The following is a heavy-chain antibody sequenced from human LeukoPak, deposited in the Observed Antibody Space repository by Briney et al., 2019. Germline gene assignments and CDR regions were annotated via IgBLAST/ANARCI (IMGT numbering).Heavy chain of an antibody. J-gene: IGHJ4*02. V-gene: IGHV3-74*01. D-gene: IGHD2-15*01. CDR2: INSDGSST. CDR3: ARSLRYCSGGSCYTRGFAIDY. CDR1: GFTFSSYW. Sequence: GGSLRLSRAASGFTFSSYWMHWVRQAPGKGLVWVSRINSDGSSTSYADSVKGRFTISRDNAKNTLYLQMNSLRAEDTAVYYCARSLRYCSGGSCYTRGFAIDYWGQGTLVTVSS.